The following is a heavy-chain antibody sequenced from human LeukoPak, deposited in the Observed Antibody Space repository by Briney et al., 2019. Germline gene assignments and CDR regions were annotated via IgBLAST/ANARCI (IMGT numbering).Heavy chain of an antibody. CDR1: GFTFSSYW. J-gene: IGHJ4*02. CDR3: ARTREYYFDY. V-gene: IGHV3-74*01. Sequence: GGALRLSCAASGFTFSSYWMHWGRQAPGKGLVWVSRIPSDGRSTTYADSVKGRFTISRDNSKNTVYLQMNSLRAEDTAVYYCARTREYYFDYWGQGTLVTVSS. CDR2: IPSDGRST. D-gene: IGHD5-24*01.